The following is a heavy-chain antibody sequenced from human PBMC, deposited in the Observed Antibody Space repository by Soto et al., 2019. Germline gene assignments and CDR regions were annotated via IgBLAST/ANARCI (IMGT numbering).Heavy chain of an antibody. D-gene: IGHD1-26*01. J-gene: IGHJ2*01. CDR3: SRGGSLNVYFDL. V-gene: IGHV3-74*01. CDR2: INSDGSST. Sequence: EVQLVESGGGLVQPGGSLRLSCAASGFTFSSYWMHWVRQAPGKGLVWVSRINSDGSSTSYADSVKGRFTISRDNAKNTLYLQMNSLRAEDTAVYYCSRGGSLNVYFDLWGRGTLVTVSS. CDR1: GFTFSSYW.